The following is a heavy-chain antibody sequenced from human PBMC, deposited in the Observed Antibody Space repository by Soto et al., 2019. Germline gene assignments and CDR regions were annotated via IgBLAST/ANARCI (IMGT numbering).Heavy chain of an antibody. Sequence: GESLKISCKGFGYSFTTHWIGWVRQMPGKGLEWMGIIYPGDSDSRYSPSFQGQVTISVDASINTAYLQWSRLKASDTAMYYCAKGLLRDGYTMVRDSLHIWGQGTLVTVSS. CDR1: GYSFTTHW. D-gene: IGHD5-18*01. CDR2: IYPGDSDS. J-gene: IGHJ3*02. V-gene: IGHV5-51*01. CDR3: AKGLLRDGYTMVRDSLHI.